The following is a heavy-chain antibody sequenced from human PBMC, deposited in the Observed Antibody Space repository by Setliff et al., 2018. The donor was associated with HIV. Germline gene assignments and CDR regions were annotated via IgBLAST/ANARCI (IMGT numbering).Heavy chain of an antibody. CDR3: ARLGYSGNTYGQGYFDY. CDR2: VCYSGGT. Sequence: SETLSLTCIVSGGSISPTNYCWGWIRQTPGQGLEWIGTVCYSGGTYYNPSLMGRVTISIDTSKNQFSLNLSSVAAADTAVYYCARLGYSGNTYGQGYFDYWGQGALVTVSS. CDR1: GGSISPTNYC. D-gene: IGHD5-18*01. J-gene: IGHJ4*02. V-gene: IGHV4-39*01.